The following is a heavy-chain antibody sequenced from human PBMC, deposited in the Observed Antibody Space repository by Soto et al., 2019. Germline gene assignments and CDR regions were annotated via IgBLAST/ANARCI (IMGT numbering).Heavy chain of an antibody. CDR3: GGVTVRQ. CDR2: INHSGTT. CDR1: GGSFSDYS. Sequence: QVQLQQWGAGLLKPSETLSLTCAVSGGSFSDYSWSWIRQPPGKGLEWIGEINHSGTTNYKPSLKSRFPISIDTPKNQFSLKMRSVTAEDTAVYFCGGVTVRQWGQGTLVTVSS. V-gene: IGHV4-34*01. J-gene: IGHJ4*02. D-gene: IGHD4-4*01.